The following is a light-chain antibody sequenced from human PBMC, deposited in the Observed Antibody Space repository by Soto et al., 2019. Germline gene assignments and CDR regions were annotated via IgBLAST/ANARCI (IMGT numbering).Light chain of an antibody. Sequence: EIVMTQSPATLSVSPGESVTLSCRSSQSVSSRYLAWYQQKPGQAPRLLIYGASSRAIGIPDRFSGSGSGTDFTLTISRLEPEDFAVYYCQQYGSSPETFGQGTRWIS. V-gene: IGKV3-20*01. CDR3: QQYGSSPET. J-gene: IGKJ1*01. CDR2: GAS. CDR1: QSVSSRY.